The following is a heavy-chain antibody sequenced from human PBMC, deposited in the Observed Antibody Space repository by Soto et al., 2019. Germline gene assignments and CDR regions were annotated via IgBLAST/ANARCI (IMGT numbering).Heavy chain of an antibody. CDR3: AKRNYGSEFDY. Sequence: GGSLRLSCAASGFTFSNYAMNWVRQAPGKGLEWVSVISGSGDSTYYADSVKGRFTISGDNSKNTLYLQMNSLRAEDTAVYYCAKRNYGSEFDYWGQGILVTVSS. V-gene: IGHV3-23*01. CDR2: ISGSGDST. CDR1: GFTFSNYA. D-gene: IGHD3-10*01. J-gene: IGHJ4*02.